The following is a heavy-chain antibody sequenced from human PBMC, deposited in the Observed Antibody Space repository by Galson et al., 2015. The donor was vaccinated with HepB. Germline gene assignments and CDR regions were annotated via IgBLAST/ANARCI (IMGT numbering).Heavy chain of an antibody. J-gene: IGHJ2*01. Sequence: SETLSLTCAVYGGSFSGYYWSWIRQPPGKGLEWIGEINHSGSTNYNPSLKSRVTISVDTSKNQFSLKLSSVTAADTAVYYCARLGYSSSWPHPWYFDLWGRGTLVTVSS. V-gene: IGHV4-34*01. CDR2: INHSGST. CDR3: ARLGYSSSWPHPWYFDL. CDR1: GGSFSGYY. D-gene: IGHD6-13*01.